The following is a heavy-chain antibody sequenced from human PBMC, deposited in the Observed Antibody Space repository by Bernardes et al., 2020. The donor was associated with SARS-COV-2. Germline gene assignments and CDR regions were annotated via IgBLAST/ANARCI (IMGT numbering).Heavy chain of an antibody. CDR1: GYTFPSYD. J-gene: IGHJ6*02. Sequence: ASVKVSCKASGYTFPSYDINWVRQATGQGLEWMGWMNPNSGNTGYAQKFQGRVTMTRNTSISTAYMELSSLRSEDTAVYYCARGGPVPQLWYYYGMDVWGQGTTVTVSS. V-gene: IGHV1-8*01. CDR2: MNPNSGNT. CDR3: ARGGPVPQLWYYYGMDV. D-gene: IGHD5-18*01.